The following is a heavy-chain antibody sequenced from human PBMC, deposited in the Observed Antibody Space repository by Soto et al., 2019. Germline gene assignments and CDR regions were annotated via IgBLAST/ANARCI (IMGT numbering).Heavy chain of an antibody. V-gene: IGHV3-23*01. J-gene: IGHJ3*02. D-gene: IGHD3-10*01. CDR3: AKSYYGSGSYYKWGAFGI. CDR2: ISGSGGST. CDR1: GFTFSSYA. Sequence: GGSLRLSCAASGFTFSSYAMSWVRQAPGKGLEWVSAISGSGGSTYYADSVKGRFTISRDNSKNTLYLQMNSLRAEDTAVYYCAKSYYGSGSYYKWGAFGIWGQGTMVTVSS.